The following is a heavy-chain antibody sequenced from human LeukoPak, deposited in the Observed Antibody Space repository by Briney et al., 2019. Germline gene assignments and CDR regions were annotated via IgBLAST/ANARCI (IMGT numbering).Heavy chain of an antibody. Sequence: GRSLRLSCAASGFTFSSYGMHWVRQAPGKGLEWVAVIWYDGSNKYYADSVKGRFTISRDNSKNTLYLQMNSLRAEDTAVYYCARDLVASGHDSSGLDYWGQGTLVTVSS. CDR3: ARDLVASGHDSSGLDY. V-gene: IGHV3-33*01. CDR2: IWYDGSNK. D-gene: IGHD3-22*01. J-gene: IGHJ4*02. CDR1: GFTFSSYG.